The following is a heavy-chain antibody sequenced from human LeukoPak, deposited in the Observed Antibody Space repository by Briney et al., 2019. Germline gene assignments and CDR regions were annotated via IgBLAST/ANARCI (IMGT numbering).Heavy chain of an antibody. J-gene: IGHJ3*01. CDR3: ARDWRQDNAFDL. D-gene: IGHD2-15*01. CDR1: EFTFSSHQ. CDR2: ITQDGSEK. Sequence: GGSLRLSCAASEFTFSSHQMSWVRQAPGKGLEWVAKITQDGSEKYYMDSVKGRFIISRDNGKNSLYLEMNSLRVEDTAVYYCARDWRQDNAFDLWGQGTMVTVSS. V-gene: IGHV3-7*01.